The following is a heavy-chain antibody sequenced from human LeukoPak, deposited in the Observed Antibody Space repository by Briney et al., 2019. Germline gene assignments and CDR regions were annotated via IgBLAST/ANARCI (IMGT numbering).Heavy chain of an antibody. Sequence: GGSLRLSCAASGFTFSSYAMSWVRQAPGKGLEWVSAISDSGGSTYYADSVKGRFTISRDNSKNTLYLQMNSLRAEDTAVYYCAKGTRMIVVDNTIDYWGQGTLVTVSS. V-gene: IGHV3-23*01. J-gene: IGHJ4*02. D-gene: IGHD3-22*01. CDR3: AKGTRMIVVDNTIDY. CDR2: ISDSGGST. CDR1: GFTFSSYA.